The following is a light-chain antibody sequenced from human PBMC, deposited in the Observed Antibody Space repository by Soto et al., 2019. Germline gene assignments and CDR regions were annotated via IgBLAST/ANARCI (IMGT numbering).Light chain of an antibody. J-gene: IGKJ1*01. CDR3: QQYNNWLRT. CDR1: QSVSSN. V-gene: IGKV3-15*01. CDR2: GAS. Sequence: EIVLTQSPVTLPVSPGERATLSCRASQSVSSNLAWYQQKPGQAPRLLIYGASTRETGIPARFSGSGAGTECTRTISSLQSEDFEVDYCQQYNNWLRTFGQGTKVDIK.